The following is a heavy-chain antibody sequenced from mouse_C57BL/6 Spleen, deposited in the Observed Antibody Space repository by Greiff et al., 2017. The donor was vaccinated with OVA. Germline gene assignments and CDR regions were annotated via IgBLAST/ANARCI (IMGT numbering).Heavy chain of an antibody. CDR2: INPSNGGT. Sequence: QVQLKESGTELVKPGASVKLSCKASGYTFTSYWMHWVKQRPGQGLEWIGNINPSNGGTNYNEKFKSKATLTVDKSSSTAYMQLSSLTSEDSAVYYCARDGYYSYFDYWGQGTTLTVSS. J-gene: IGHJ2*01. D-gene: IGHD2-3*01. CDR3: ARDGYYSYFDY. V-gene: IGHV1-53*01. CDR1: GYTFTSYW.